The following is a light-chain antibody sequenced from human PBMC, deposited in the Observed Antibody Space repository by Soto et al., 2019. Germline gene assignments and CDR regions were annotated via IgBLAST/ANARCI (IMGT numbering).Light chain of an antibody. CDR3: QQFNSL. J-gene: IGKJ5*01. Sequence: DIQMTQSPSTLSASVGDRVVITCRASQSLSVWLAWYQQKPGAPPRLLIYDASILQRGVPSRFSGSGSGTHFILTISNLQPEDFATYYCQQFNSLFGQGTRLEIK. V-gene: IGKV1-5*01. CDR1: QSLSVW. CDR2: DAS.